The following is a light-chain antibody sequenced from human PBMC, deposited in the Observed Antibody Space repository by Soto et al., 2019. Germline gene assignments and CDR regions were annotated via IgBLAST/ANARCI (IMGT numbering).Light chain of an antibody. CDR2: GNS. J-gene: IGLJ1*01. V-gene: IGLV1-40*01. CDR3: QSYDSSLSGSRV. Sequence: QSVLPQPPSVSGAPGQRVTISCTGRSYNIGAGYDVHWYQQLPGTAPKLLIYGNSNRPSGVPDRFSGSKSGTSASLAITGLQAEDEADYYCQSYDSSLSGSRVFGTGTKVTVL. CDR1: SYNIGAGYD.